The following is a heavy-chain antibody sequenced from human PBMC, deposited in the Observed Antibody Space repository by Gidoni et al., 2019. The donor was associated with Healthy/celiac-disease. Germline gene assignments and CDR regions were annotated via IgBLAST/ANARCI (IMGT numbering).Heavy chain of an antibody. Sequence: EVHLVQSGAEVRTQGESLKISCKGSGYSFTCYWIGWVRQMPGKGLEWMGIIYPGNSDTRYSPSFQGQVTIAADKSISTAYLQWSSLKAADTAMYYCARGLDILTYYFDYWGQGTLVTVSS. CDR2: IYPGNSDT. V-gene: IGHV5-51*03. J-gene: IGHJ4*02. CDR3: ARGLDILTYYFDY. D-gene: IGHD3-9*01. CDR1: GYSFTCYW.